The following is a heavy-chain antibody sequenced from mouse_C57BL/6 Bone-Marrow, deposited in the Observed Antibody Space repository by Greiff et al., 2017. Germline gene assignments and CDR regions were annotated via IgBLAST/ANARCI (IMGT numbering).Heavy chain of an antibody. J-gene: IGHJ2*01. CDR1: GYTFTSYW. D-gene: IGHD2-2*01. Sequence: QVHVKQPGAELVKPGASVKLSCKASGYTFTSYWMHWVKQRPGRGLEWIGRIDPDSGGTKYNEKFKSKATLTVDKPSSTAYMQLSSRTSEDSAVYCCVYGYDLDYWGQGTTLTVSS. CDR2: IDPDSGGT. V-gene: IGHV1-62-3*01. CDR3: VYGYDLDY.